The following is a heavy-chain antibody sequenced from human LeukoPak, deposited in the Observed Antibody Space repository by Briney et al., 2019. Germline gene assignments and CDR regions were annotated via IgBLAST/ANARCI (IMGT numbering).Heavy chain of an antibody. D-gene: IGHD1-26*01. V-gene: IGHV4-34*01. CDR1: GGSFSGYY. J-gene: IGHJ1*01. Sequence: SETLSLTCAVYGGSFSGYYWSWIRQPPGKGLEWIGEINHNGSTNYNPSLKSRVTISVDTSKNQFSLKLSSVTAADTAVYYCARGAHSGSYHWGQGTLVTVSS. CDR3: ARGAHSGSYH. CDR2: INHNGST.